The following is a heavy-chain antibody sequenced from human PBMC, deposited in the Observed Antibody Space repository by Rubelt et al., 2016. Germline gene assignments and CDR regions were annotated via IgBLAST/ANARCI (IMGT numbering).Heavy chain of an antibody. CDR3: ARPNEYSSSSGYFQH. D-gene: IGHD6-6*01. CDR1: GGSISSGGYS. Sequence: QLQLQESGSGLVKPSQTLSLTCAVSGGSISSGGYSWSWIRQPPGKGLEWIGYIYHSGSTYYNPSLKCRVTISVDRSKNQFSLRLSSGTAADTAVYYCARPNEYSSSSGYFQHWGQGTLVTVSS. V-gene: IGHV4-30-2*01. CDR2: IYHSGST. J-gene: IGHJ1*01.